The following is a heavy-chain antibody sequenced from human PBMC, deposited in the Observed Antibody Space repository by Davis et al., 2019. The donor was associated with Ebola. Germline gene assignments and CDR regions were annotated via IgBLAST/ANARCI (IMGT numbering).Heavy chain of an antibody. Sequence: GESLKISCAASGFTFASYSMHWVRQAPGKGLEWVAVIPYDGGSKYYADSVKGRFTISRDNSKNTLYLQMNSLTADDTAIYYCARDLLAGFGELSYNWFDPWGQGTLVTVSS. CDR2: IPYDGGSK. D-gene: IGHD3-10*01. V-gene: IGHV3-30-3*01. J-gene: IGHJ5*02. CDR1: GFTFASYS. CDR3: ARDLLAGFGELSYNWFDP.